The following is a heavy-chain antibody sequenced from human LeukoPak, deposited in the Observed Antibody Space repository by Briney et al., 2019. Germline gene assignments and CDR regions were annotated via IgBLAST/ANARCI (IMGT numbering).Heavy chain of an antibody. D-gene: IGHD3-10*01. CDR3: AKAGLLWFGESWMDV. J-gene: IGHJ6*02. CDR1: EFIFSTYW. Sequence: GGSLRLSCAASEFIFSTYWMSWVRQAPGKGLEWVANIKEDGSESHYVDSVKGRFTISRDNAKNSLYLQMNSLRAEDTAMYFCAKAGLLWFGESWMDVWAKGPRSPSH. CDR2: IKEDGSES. V-gene: IGHV3-7*01.